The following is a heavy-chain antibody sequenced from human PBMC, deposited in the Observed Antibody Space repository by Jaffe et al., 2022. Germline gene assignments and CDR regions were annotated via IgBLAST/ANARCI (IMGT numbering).Heavy chain of an antibody. D-gene: IGHD3-22*01. Sequence: QVQLQESGPGLVKPSETLSLTCTVSGSSISGYFWSWIRQPPGKGLEWIGYIYYRGNTNYNPSLKSRVTISVDTAKSQFSLQLNSVTAADTAVYYCARELYYYDGSGYFDYWGQGTLVTVSS. CDR1: GSSISGYF. J-gene: IGHJ4*02. CDR3: ARELYYYDGSGYFDY. V-gene: IGHV4-59*01. CDR2: IYYRGNT.